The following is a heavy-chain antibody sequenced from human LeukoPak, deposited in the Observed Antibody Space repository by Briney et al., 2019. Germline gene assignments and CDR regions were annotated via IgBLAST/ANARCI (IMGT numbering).Heavy chain of an antibody. V-gene: IGHV3-23*01. CDR3: TRDRPNYYGSDGHYYRRNGDY. CDR2: ISSNGDVT. J-gene: IGHJ4*02. D-gene: IGHD3-22*01. CDR1: GYTFSIYY. Sequence: PGGSLKLSCAASGYTFSIYYMRWVRQAPGQGLEWVSSISSNGDVTFYADSVKGRFTIYRDISESTLYLHMNILRAEDTAIYYCTRDRPNYYGSDGHYYRRNGDYWGQGTLVTVSS.